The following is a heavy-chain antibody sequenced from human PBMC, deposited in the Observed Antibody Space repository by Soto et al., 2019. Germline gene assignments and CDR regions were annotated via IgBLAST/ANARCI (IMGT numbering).Heavy chain of an antibody. J-gene: IGHJ6*02. Sequence: PGESLKISCKGSGYSFTSYWIGWVRQMPGKGLEWMGIIYPGDSDTRYSPSFQGQVTISADKSISTAYLQWSSLKASDTAMYYCASSEYYYDSRRLYGMDVWGQGTTVTVSS. D-gene: IGHD3-22*01. CDR2: IYPGDSDT. CDR1: GYSFTSYW. V-gene: IGHV5-51*01. CDR3: ASSEYYYDSRRLYGMDV.